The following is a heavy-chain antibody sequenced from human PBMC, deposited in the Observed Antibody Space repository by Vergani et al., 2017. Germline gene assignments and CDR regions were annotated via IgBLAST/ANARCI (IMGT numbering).Heavy chain of an antibody. CDR2: IDWDDDK. CDR3: ARNEAKNYYDSSGYYSVPSYFDY. J-gene: IGHJ4*02. D-gene: IGHD3-22*01. CDR1: GFSLSTSGMC. V-gene: IGHV2-70*01. Sequence: QVTLRESGPALVKPTQTLTLTCTFSGFSLSTSGMCVSWIRQPPGKALEWLALIDWDDDKYYSTSLKTRLTISKDTSKNQVVLTMTNMDPVDTATYYCARNEAKNYYDSSGYYSVPSYFDYWGQGTLVTVSS.